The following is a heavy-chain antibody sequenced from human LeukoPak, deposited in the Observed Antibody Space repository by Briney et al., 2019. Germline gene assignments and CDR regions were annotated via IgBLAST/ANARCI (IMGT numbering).Heavy chain of an antibody. J-gene: IGHJ4*02. Sequence: KPSETLSLTCTVSGGSISSYYWSWIRQPPGKGLEWIGYIYYSGSTNYNPSLKSRVTIPVDTSKHQFSLKLSSVTAADTAVYYCARSHSVWTSFDYWGQGTLVTVSS. CDR3: ARSHSVWTSFDY. V-gene: IGHV4-59*01. CDR2: IYYSGST. CDR1: GGSISSYY. D-gene: IGHD3/OR15-3a*01.